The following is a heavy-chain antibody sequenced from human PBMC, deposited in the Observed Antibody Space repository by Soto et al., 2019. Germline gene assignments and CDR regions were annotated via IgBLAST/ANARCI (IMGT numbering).Heavy chain of an antibody. Sequence: EVQLLESGGGVVQPGGSLRLSCVASGFNFKKSAMAWVRQAPGEGLEWVSGISCCGGSTTYADSVKGRFSTARDDSKNTLSLQMNGLRVEDTAQYFCAKADGEQWLIPHLDNWGQGTLVTVS. D-gene: IGHD6-19*01. J-gene: IGHJ4*02. V-gene: IGHV3-23*01. CDR2: ISCCGGST. CDR3: AKADGEQWLIPHLDN. CDR1: GFNFKKSA.